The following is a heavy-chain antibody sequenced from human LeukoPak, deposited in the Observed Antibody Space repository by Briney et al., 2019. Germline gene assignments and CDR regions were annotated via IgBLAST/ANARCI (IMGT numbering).Heavy chain of an antibody. Sequence: SQTLSLTCTVSGGSISSTNYYWTWIRQPAGKGLEWIGRIYSLGSTNYNPSLKSRVTISVDTPKNQLSLKLNSVTAADTAVYYCAREYYDSSGYGPPYFDYWGQGTLVTVSS. V-gene: IGHV4-61*02. CDR2: IYSLGST. CDR1: GGSISSTNYY. D-gene: IGHD3-22*01. J-gene: IGHJ4*02. CDR3: AREYYDSSGYGPPYFDY.